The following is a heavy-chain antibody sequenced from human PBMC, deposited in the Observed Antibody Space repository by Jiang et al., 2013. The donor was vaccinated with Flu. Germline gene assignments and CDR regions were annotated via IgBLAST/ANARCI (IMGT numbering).Heavy chain of an antibody. CDR1: GYTFTSYG. CDR2: ISAYNGNT. Sequence: GAEVKKPGSSVKVSCKASGYTFTSYGISWVRQAPGQGLEWMGWISAYNGNTHYAQRLQGRVTMTTDTSTSTAYMELRSLRSDDTAVYYCARDQGGPYSSSWYGDYYYGMDVWG. V-gene: IGHV1-18*01. CDR3: ARDQGGPYSSSWYGDYYYGMDV. J-gene: IGHJ6*01. D-gene: IGHD6-13*01.